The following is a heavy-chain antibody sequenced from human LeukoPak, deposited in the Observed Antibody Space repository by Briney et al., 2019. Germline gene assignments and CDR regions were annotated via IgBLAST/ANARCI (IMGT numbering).Heavy chain of an antibody. CDR2: ISYDGSNK. J-gene: IGHJ6*04. CDR1: GFTFSSYA. V-gene: IGHV3-30-3*01. D-gene: IGHD2-2*01. CDR3: ARISTSRWYYGMDV. Sequence: GGSLRLSCAASGFTFSSYAMRWVRQAPGKGLEWVAVISYDGSNKYYADSVKGRFTISRDNSKNTLYLQMNSLRAEDTAVYYCARISTSRWYYGMDVGGEGTTVTVSS.